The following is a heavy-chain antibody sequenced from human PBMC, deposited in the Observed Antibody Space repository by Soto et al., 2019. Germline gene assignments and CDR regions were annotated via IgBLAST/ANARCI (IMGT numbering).Heavy chain of an antibody. Sequence: QMQLVQSGPEVKKPGTSVKVSCKASGFTFTSSAVQWVRQARGQRLEWIGWIVVGSGNTNYAQKFQERVTITRDMSKSTANMELSSLRSEDTAVYYCAADFLGGGGYNHIYYYYGMDVWGQGTTVTVSS. D-gene: IGHD5-12*01. CDR2: IVVGSGNT. J-gene: IGHJ6*02. V-gene: IGHV1-58*01. CDR1: GFTFTSSA. CDR3: AADFLGGGGYNHIYYYYGMDV.